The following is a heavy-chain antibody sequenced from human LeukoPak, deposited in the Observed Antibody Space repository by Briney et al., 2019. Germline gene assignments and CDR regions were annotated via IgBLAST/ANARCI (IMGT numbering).Heavy chain of an antibody. D-gene: IGHD2-21*02. J-gene: IGHJ5*02. CDR2: MNPNSGNT. V-gene: IGHV1-8*01. CDR1: GYTFTSYD. Sequence: ASVKVSCKASGYTFTSYDINWVRQATGQGLEWMGWMNPNSGNTGYAQKFQGRVTMTRNTSISTAYMELSSLRSEDTAVYYCALLVVTAEVANWFDPWGQGTLVTVSS. CDR3: ALLVVTAEVANWFDP.